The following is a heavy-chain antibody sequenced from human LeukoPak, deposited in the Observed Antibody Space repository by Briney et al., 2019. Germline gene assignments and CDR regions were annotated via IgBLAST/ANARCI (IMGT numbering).Heavy chain of an antibody. CDR1: GFTLGTST. CDR3: ARDGDGYNYPSDY. D-gene: IGHD5-24*01. V-gene: IGHV3-21*01. Sequence: GGSLRLSYAASGFTLGTSTMSWVRQAPGKGLEWVSSISSSSSYIYYADSVKGRFTISRDNAKNSLYLQMNSLRAEDTAVYYCARDGDGYNYPSDYWGQGTLVTVSS. J-gene: IGHJ4*02. CDR2: ISSSSSYI.